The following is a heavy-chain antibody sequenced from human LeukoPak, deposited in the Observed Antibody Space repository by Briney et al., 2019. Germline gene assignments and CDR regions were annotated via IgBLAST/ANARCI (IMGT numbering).Heavy chain of an antibody. CDR2: SNPRGGST. D-gene: IGHD2-15*01. Sequence: ASVKVSCKASADTFTSHYIHWVRQAPGQGLEWMGISNPRGGSTSHAQKFQGRVTMTTDTSTSTVYMELSSLRSEDTAVYYCARSPAYCSGSTCYGHNWFDPWGQGTLVTVSS. V-gene: IGHV1-46*01. CDR1: ADTFTSHY. J-gene: IGHJ5*02. CDR3: ARSPAYCSGSTCYGHNWFDP.